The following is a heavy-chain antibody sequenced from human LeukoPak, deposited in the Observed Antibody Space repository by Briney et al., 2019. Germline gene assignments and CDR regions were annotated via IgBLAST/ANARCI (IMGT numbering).Heavy chain of an antibody. CDR2: IKQAGNER. J-gene: IGHJ4*02. D-gene: IGHD6-19*01. V-gene: IGHV3-7*01. CDR3: ARDFRSIAVAGIDY. CDR1: GFAFSNYW. Sequence: GGSLRLSCAASGFAFSNYWMSWVRQAPGKGLEWVATIKQAGNERYYVDSLKGRFTISRDNAKNSLYLQMNSLRVEDTAVYYCARDFRSIAVAGIDYWGQGTLVTVSS.